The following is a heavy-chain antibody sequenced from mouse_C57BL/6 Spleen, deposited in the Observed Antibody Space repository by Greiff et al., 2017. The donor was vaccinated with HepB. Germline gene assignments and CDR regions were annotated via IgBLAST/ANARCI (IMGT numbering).Heavy chain of an antibody. CDR3: TRNSNYVGYAMDY. J-gene: IGHJ4*01. Sequence: EVMLVESGEGLVKPGGSLKLSCAASGFTFSSYAMSWVRQTPEKRLEWVAYISSGGDYIYYADTVKGRFTISRDNARNTLYLQMSSLKSEDTAMFYCTRNSNYVGYAMDYGGQGTSVTVCS. CDR2: ISSGGDYI. V-gene: IGHV5-9-1*02. CDR1: GFTFSSYA. D-gene: IGHD2-5*01.